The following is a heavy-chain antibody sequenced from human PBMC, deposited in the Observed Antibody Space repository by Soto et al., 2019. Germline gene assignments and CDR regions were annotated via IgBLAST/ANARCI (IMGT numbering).Heavy chain of an antibody. CDR2: IKSQGDGGTR. V-gene: IGHV3-15*01. CDR1: VFSFRNAW. D-gene: IGHD2-21*01. CDR3: TTDLQAYCDGTPCSAGNYYYDDTDV. J-gene: IGHJ6*02. Sequence: PGCSLRLSCAASVFSFRNAWMSWVRQAPGKGLEWVGPIKSQGDGGTRDYAAPVKGRFTISRDDSKNTLFLHMHSLKNEDTAVYFCTTDLQAYCDGTPCSAGNYYYDDTDVSGPGTTVTVS.